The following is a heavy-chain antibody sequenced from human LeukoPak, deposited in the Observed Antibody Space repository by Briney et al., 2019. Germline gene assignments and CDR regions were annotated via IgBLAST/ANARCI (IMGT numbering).Heavy chain of an antibody. Sequence: GGSLRLSCAASGFPFSTYSMDWVRQAPGKGLEWVSVIYISGSTYYADSVKGRFTISRDNSKNTLYLQMNSLRAEDTAVYYCARGDGYNFWDYRGQGALVTVSS. CDR3: ARGDGYNFWDY. CDR1: GFPFSTYS. D-gene: IGHD5-24*01. V-gene: IGHV3-53*01. CDR2: IYISGST. J-gene: IGHJ4*02.